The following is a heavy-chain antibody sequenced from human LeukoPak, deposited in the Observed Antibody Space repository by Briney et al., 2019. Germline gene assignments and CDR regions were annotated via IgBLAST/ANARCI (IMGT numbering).Heavy chain of an antibody. CDR1: GYTFTSYD. Sequence: GASVKVSCKASGYTFTSYDINWVRQATGQGLEWMGWMNPNSGNTGYAQKFQGRVTMTRNTSISTAYMELSSLRSGDTAVYYCARGQDIVVVPAASLTFDPWGQGTLVTVSS. V-gene: IGHV1-8*01. CDR2: MNPNSGNT. J-gene: IGHJ5*02. D-gene: IGHD2-2*01. CDR3: ARGQDIVVVPAASLTFDP.